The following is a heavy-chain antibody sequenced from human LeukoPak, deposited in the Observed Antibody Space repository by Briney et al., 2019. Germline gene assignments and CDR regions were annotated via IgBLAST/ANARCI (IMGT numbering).Heavy chain of an antibody. CDR3: ARESVGAPSDAFDI. D-gene: IGHD1-26*01. CDR1: GFTFSSYW. Sequence: GGSLRLSCAASGFTFSSYWMSWVRQAPGKGLEWVANIKQDRSEKYYVDSVKGRFTISRDNAKNSLYLQMNSLRAEDTAVYYCARESVGAPSDAFDIWGQGTMVTVSS. J-gene: IGHJ3*02. CDR2: IKQDRSEK. V-gene: IGHV3-7*01.